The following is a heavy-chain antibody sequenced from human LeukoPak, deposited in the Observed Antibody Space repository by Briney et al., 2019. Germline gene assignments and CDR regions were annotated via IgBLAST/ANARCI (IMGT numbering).Heavy chain of an antibody. Sequence: PGGSLRLSCAASGFTFSSYSMNWVRQAPGKGLEWVSYISSSSSTIDYADSVKGRFTISRDNAKNSLYLQMNSLRAEDTAVYYCARRQGSYFDTSGYYYGWGQGTLVTVSS. CDR3: ARRQGSYFDTSGYYYG. D-gene: IGHD3-22*01. J-gene: IGHJ4*02. CDR2: ISSSSSTI. CDR1: GFTFSSYS. V-gene: IGHV3-48*04.